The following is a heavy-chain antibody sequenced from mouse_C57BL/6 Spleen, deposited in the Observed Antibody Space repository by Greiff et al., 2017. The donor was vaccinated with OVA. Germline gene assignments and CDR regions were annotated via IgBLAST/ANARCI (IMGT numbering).Heavy chain of an antibody. D-gene: IGHD1-1*01. CDR1: GYTFTSYW. Sequence: QVQLQQSGAELVMPGASVKLSCKASGYTFTSYWMHWVKQRPGQGLEWIGEIDPSDSYTNYNQKFKGKSTLTVDKSSSTAYMQLSSLTSEDSAVYYCARSVVVEKGYYFDYWGQGTTLTVSS. J-gene: IGHJ2*01. V-gene: IGHV1-69*01. CDR2: IDPSDSYT. CDR3: ARSVVVEKGYYFDY.